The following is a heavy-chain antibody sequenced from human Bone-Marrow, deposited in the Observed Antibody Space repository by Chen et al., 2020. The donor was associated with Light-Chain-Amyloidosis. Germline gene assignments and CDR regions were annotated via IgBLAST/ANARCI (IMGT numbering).Heavy chain of an antibody. Sequence: EVQLVESGGGLLQRGGSLRLSCAASGFAFSSYAMSWVRQAPGKGLGGGSTFSGSGGSSSYGDSVKGRLTISRDNSKTALFLQMNSLRAEDTAVYNCAKDISYDDILPGYPADAFDIWGQGTMVTVSS. J-gene: IGHJ3*02. CDR1: GFAFSSYA. D-gene: IGHD3-9*01. CDR3: AKDISYDDILPGYPADAFDI. V-gene: IGHV3-23*04. CDR2: FSGSGGSS.